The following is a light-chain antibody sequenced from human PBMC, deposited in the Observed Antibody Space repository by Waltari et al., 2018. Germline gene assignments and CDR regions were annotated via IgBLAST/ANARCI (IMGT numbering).Light chain of an antibody. Sequence: AIQMTQSPSSLSASVGDRVTITCRSSQGIRNDLGWYQQKPGKAPKLLIYAASRLQSGVPSRFSGSGSGTDFTLIISSLQPEDFATYYCLQDYNYPFTFGPGTKVDIK. CDR1: QGIRND. V-gene: IGKV1-6*01. J-gene: IGKJ3*01. CDR3: LQDYNYPFT. CDR2: AAS.